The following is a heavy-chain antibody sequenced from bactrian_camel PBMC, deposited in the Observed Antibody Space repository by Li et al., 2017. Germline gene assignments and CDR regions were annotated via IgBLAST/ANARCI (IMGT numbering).Heavy chain of an antibody. Sequence: HVQLVESGGGSVQAGGTLRLSCAASGHTYSSFCMGWFRRPPGKEREGVAVIDGDGTINYADSVKGRFTISKDNSKNTLYLQMDSLVPEDSGMYYCGAALLSFCSLRSSNYVNFWGQGTQVTVS. V-gene: IGHV3S55*01. CDR1: GHTYSSFC. D-gene: IGHD1*01. CDR3: GAALLSFCSLRSSNYVNF. CDR2: IDGDGTI. J-gene: IGHJ4*01.